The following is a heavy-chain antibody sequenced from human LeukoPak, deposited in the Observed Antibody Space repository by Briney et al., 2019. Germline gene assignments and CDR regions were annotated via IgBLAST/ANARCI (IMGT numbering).Heavy chain of an antibody. Sequence: PSETLSLTCTASGGSVSSYYWSWIRQPPGKGLEWIGYIYDIGSTKYNPSLKSRVTMSVDTSKNQFSLKLSSVTAADTAVYHCARTYYYDSSGYLNHWFDPWGQGTLVTVSS. D-gene: IGHD3-22*01. V-gene: IGHV4-59*08. CDR3: ARTYYYDSSGYLNHWFDP. CDR2: IYDIGST. CDR1: GGSVSSYY. J-gene: IGHJ5*02.